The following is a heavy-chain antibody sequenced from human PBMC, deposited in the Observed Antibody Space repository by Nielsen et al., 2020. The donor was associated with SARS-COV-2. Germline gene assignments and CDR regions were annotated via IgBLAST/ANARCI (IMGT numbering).Heavy chain of an antibody. V-gene: IGHV3-7*01. J-gene: IGHJ4*02. CDR2: IKQDGSEK. Sequence: GESLKISCAASGFTFSSYWMSWVRQAPGKGLEWVANIKQDGSEKYYVDSVKGRFTISRDNAKNSLYLQMSSLRAEDTAVYYCARDFKSSSGWYQGRYWGQGTLVTVSS. D-gene: IGHD6-19*01. CDR3: ARDFKSSSGWYQGRY. CDR1: GFTFSSYW.